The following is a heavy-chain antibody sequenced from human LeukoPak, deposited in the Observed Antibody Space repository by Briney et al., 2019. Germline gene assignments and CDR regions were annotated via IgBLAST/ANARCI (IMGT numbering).Heavy chain of an antibody. J-gene: IGHJ4*02. V-gene: IGHV3-33*01. CDR2: IWYDGSNK. Sequence: GRFLRLSCGASGFTFSSYGMHWVRQAPGKGLEWVAVIWYDGSNKYYADSVKGRFTISRDNSKNTLYLQMNSLRAEDTAVYYCARGQQLLGEGVDYWGQGTLVTVSS. CDR3: ARGQQLLGEGVDY. CDR1: GFTFSSYG. D-gene: IGHD2-2*01.